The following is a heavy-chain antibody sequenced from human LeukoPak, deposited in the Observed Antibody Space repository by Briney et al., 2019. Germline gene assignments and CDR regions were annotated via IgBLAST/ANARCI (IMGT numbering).Heavy chain of an antibody. CDR1: GFTFSSYA. V-gene: IGHV3-30-3*01. CDR2: ISYDGSNK. J-gene: IGHJ4*02. Sequence: GRSLRLSCAASGFTFSSYAMHWVRQAPGKGLEWVAVISYDGSNKYYADSVKGRFTISRDNSKNTPYLQMNSLRAEDTAVYYCAKDKGATKTKSFDYWGQGTLVTVSS. CDR3: AKDKGATKTKSFDY. D-gene: IGHD1-26*01.